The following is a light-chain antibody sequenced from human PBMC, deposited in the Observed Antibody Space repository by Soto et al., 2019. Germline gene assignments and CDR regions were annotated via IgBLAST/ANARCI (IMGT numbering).Light chain of an antibody. V-gene: IGKV1-5*03. J-gene: IGKJ2*01. Sequence: DMQMTQSPSTLSASVGDRVTLTSRASQSIDKWLAWYQQKPGKAPKLLIYMASILQRGVPSRFSGSGSGTEFTLTISGLQPDDFATYYCQQYTFPSSHAFGPGTKLDI. CDR2: MAS. CDR1: QSIDKW. CDR3: QQYTFPSSHA.